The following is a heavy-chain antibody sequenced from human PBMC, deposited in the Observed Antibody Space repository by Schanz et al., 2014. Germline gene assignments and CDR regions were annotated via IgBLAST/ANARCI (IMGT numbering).Heavy chain of an antibody. J-gene: IGHJ6*02. CDR1: GGTFTSYA. D-gene: IGHD3-16*01. V-gene: IGHV1-69*04. CDR2: IIPIVDIT. Sequence: QVQLVQSGAEVRKPGSSVRVSCKASGGTFTSYAFSWVRQAPGQGLEWMGRIIPIVDITNYAQKFLGRVTITADKSTSTAYMELKSLRSADTAVYYCATIGVNDYWRFGLVLWGQGTTVTVSS. CDR3: ATIGVNDYWRFGLVL.